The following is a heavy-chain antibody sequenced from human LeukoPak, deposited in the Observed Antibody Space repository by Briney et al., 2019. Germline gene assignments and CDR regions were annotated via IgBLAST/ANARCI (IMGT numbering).Heavy chain of an antibody. V-gene: IGHV3-23*01. CDR1: GFTFRDAA. CDR2: ISSSGNNA. Sequence: GGSLRLSCAVSGFTFRDAAMTWVRQAPGKGLEWVSLISSSGNNAYYADSVEGWFTISRDTSKNTLSLQMNSLRVEETAIYYCAKDIQLSTWGLGTMVTASS. CDR3: AKDIQLST. D-gene: IGHD5-24*01. J-gene: IGHJ3*01.